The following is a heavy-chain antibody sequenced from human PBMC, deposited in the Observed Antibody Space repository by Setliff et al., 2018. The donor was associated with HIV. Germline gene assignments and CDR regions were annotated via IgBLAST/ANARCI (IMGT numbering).Heavy chain of an antibody. CDR2: IYHTEYT. D-gene: IGHD2-2*01. J-gene: IGHJ6*02. Sequence: PSETLSLTCAVSGGSLSSDNWWTWVRQPPGKGLEWIGEIYHTEYTNYNPSLKSRVSMSVDRSKNQFSLNLTSVTAADTAVYYCARGHCSGTNCYGVDYYGMDVWGQGTTVTVSS. V-gene: IGHV4-4*02. CDR1: GGSLSSDNW. CDR3: ARGHCSGTNCYGVDYYGMDV.